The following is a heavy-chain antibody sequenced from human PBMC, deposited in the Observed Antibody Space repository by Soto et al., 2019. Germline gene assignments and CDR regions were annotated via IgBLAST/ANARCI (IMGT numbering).Heavy chain of an antibody. J-gene: IGHJ4*02. CDR3: ARIRGGYRDGMSDY. Sequence: QVTLKESGPVMVKPTETLTLTCTVSGFSLSNARMGVSWIRQPPGKALEWLAHIFSNDEKSYSTSLKSRLTISKDTSKSQVVLTMTNMDPVDTATYYCARIRGGYRDGMSDYWGQGTLVTVSS. D-gene: IGHD5-18*01. CDR2: IFSNDEK. CDR1: GFSLSNARMG. V-gene: IGHV2-26*01.